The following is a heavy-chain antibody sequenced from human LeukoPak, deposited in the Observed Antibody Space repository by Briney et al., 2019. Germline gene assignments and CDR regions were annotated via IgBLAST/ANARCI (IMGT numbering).Heavy chain of an antibody. V-gene: IGHV3-9*03. J-gene: IGHJ4*02. Sequence: SGGSLRLSCAASGFTFSSYGMHWVRQAPGKGLEWVSGISWNSGSIGYADSVKGRFTISRDNAKNSLYLQINSLRAEDMALYYCAKAGLHGLDYWGQGTLVTVSS. CDR3: AKAGLHGLDY. CDR2: ISWNSGSI. CDR1: GFTFSSYG.